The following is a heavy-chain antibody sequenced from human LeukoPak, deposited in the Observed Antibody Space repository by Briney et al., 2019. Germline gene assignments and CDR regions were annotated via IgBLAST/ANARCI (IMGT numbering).Heavy chain of an antibody. CDR2: IYSGGGT. Sequence: GGSLRLSCAASGFTVSSNYMSWVRQAPGKGLERVSVIYSGGGTYYADSVRGRFTISRDKSKNTLDLQMNSLRVEDTAVYYCARVIRGGVDYWGQGTLVTVSS. V-gene: IGHV3-53*01. CDR1: GFTVSSNY. J-gene: IGHJ4*02. D-gene: IGHD3-10*01. CDR3: ARVIRGGVDY.